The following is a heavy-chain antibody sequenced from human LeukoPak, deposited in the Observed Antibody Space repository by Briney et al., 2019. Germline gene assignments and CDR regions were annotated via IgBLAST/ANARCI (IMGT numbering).Heavy chain of an antibody. CDR1: GYTFTSYG. V-gene: IGHV1-18*01. D-gene: IGHD3-3*01. CDR3: ARDPIKYYDFWSGYYGVDY. J-gene: IGHJ4*02. CDR2: ISAYNGNT. Sequence: ASVKVSCKASGYTFTSYGISWVRQAPGQGLEWMGWISAYNGNTNYAQKLQGRVTMTTDTSTSTAYMELRSLRSDDTVVYYCARDPIKYYDFWSGYYGVDYWGQGTLVTVSS.